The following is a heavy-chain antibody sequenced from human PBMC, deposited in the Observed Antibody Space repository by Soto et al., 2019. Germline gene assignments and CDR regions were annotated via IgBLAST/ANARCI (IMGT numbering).Heavy chain of an antibody. CDR2: INAGNGNT. D-gene: IGHD6-13*01. CDR1: GYTFTSYA. Sequence: ASVKVSCKASGYTFTSYAMHWVRQAPGQRLEWMGWINAGNGNTKYSQKFQGRVTITRDTSASTAYMELSSLRSEDTAVYYCARGGGSQQLVYYYYYMDVWGKGTTVTVSS. J-gene: IGHJ6*03. CDR3: ARGGGSQQLVYYYYYMDV. V-gene: IGHV1-3*01.